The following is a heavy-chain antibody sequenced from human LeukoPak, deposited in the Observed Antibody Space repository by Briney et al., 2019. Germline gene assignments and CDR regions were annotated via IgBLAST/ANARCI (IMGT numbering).Heavy chain of an antibody. V-gene: IGHV4-59*01. CDR1: GGSISSYY. CDR3: ARGRRVPAAIYYYYYYMDV. J-gene: IGHJ6*03. D-gene: IGHD2-2*01. Sequence: PSETLSLTCTASGGSISSYYWSWIRQPPGKGLEWIGYIYYSGSTNYNPSLRSRVTISVDTSKNQFSLRLSSVTAADTAVYYCARGRRVPAAIYYYYYYMDVWGKGTTVTISS. CDR2: IYYSGST.